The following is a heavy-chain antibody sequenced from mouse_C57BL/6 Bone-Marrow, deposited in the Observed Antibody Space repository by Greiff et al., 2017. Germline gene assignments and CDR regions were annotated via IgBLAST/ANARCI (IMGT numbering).Heavy chain of an antibody. CDR2: IDPSDSST. Sequence: QVHVKQPGAELVRPGTSVKLSCKASGYTFTSYWMHWVKQRPGQGLEWIGVIDPSDSSTNYNQKFKGKATLTVDTSSSTAYMQLSSLTSEDSAVYYCATYDYDWYYAMDYWGQGTAVTVSS. CDR3: ATYDYDWYYAMDY. V-gene: IGHV1-59*01. CDR1: GYTFTSYW. D-gene: IGHD2-4*01. J-gene: IGHJ4*01.